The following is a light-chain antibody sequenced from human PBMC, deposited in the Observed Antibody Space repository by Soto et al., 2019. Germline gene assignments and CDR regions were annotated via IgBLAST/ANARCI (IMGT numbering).Light chain of an antibody. CDR2: EVS. J-gene: IGLJ3*02. CDR1: SGDIGSYNR. V-gene: IGLV2-8*01. Sequence: QSALTQPASVSGSPGQSITISCTGTSGDIGSYNRVSWYQQHPGKAPKLLIYEVSNRPSGVPDRFSGSKSGNTASLTVSGLQPEDEADYYCNSYAGGDWVFGVGTKLTVL. CDR3: NSYAGGDWV.